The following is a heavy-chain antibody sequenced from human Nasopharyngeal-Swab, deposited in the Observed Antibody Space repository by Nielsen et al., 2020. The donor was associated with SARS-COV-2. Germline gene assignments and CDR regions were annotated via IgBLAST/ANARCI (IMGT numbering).Heavy chain of an antibody. CDR3: ARGIAAADYYYYGMDV. Sequence: ASVKVSCKASGGTFSSYAISWVRQAPGQGLEWMGGIIPIFGTANYAQKFQGRVTITADESTSTAYMELSSLRSEDTAVYYCARGIAAADYYYYGMDVWGQGTTVTVSS. CDR2: IIPIFGTA. D-gene: IGHD6-13*01. J-gene: IGHJ6*02. CDR1: GGTFSSYA. V-gene: IGHV1-69*13.